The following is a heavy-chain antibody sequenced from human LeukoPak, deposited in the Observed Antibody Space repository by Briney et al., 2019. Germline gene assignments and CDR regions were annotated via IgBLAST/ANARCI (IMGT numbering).Heavy chain of an antibody. Sequence: SETLSLTCAVYGGSFSGYYWSWIRQPPGKGLEWIGEINHSGSTNYNPSLKSRVTISVDTSKNQFSLKLSSVTAADTAVYYCARDVLWFGGIGFDYWGQGTLVTVSS. J-gene: IGHJ4*02. CDR1: GGSFSGYY. D-gene: IGHD3-10*01. CDR2: INHSGST. V-gene: IGHV4-34*01. CDR3: ARDVLWFGGIGFDY.